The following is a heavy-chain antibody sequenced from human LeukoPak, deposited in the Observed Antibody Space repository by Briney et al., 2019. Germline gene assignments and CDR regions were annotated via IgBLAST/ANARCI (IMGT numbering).Heavy chain of an antibody. CDR2: INPSGGST. CDR3: ARERDGTTALHYFDY. J-gene: IGHJ4*02. V-gene: IGHV1-46*01. CDR1: GYTFTSYY. D-gene: IGHD4-17*01. Sequence: GASVKVSCKASGYTFTSYYMHWVRQAPGQGLEWMGIINPSGGSTSYAQKFQGRVTMTRDTSTSTVYMELSSLRSEDTAVYYCARERDGTTALHYFDYWGQGTLVTVSS.